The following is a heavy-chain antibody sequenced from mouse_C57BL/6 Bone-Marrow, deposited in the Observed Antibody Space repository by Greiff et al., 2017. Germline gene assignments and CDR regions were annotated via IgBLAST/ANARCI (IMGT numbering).Heavy chain of an antibody. J-gene: IGHJ1*03. CDR2: IYPRAGST. V-gene: IGHV1-85*01. CDR3: ARHPPLRNPYFDV. CDR1: GYTFTSYD. Sequence: VQLQQSGPELVKPGASVKLSCKASGYTFTSYDINWVKQRPGQGLEWIGWIYPRAGSTKYNEKFKGKATLTVDTSSSTAYMELHSLTSEDSAVYFCARHPPLRNPYFDVWGTGTTVTVSS.